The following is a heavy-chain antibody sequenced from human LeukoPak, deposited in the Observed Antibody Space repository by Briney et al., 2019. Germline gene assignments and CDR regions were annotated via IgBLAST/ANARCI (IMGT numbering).Heavy chain of an antibody. Sequence: SETLSLTCTVSGGSISSYYWTWIRQPPGKGLEWIGFIYDSVSTYYNPSLKSRVTISLDTSKNQFSLKMSSVTAADTAVYYCARKPSGSSRYDYWGQGTLVTVSS. CDR2: IYDSVST. V-gene: IGHV4-59*01. CDR3: ARKPSGSSRYDY. J-gene: IGHJ4*02. D-gene: IGHD6-25*01. CDR1: GGSISSYY.